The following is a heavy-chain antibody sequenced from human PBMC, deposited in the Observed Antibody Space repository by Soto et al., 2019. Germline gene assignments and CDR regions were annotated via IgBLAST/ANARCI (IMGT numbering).Heavy chain of an antibody. CDR2: IKSKTDGGTT. CDR1: GFTFSNAW. D-gene: IGHD3-16*01. J-gene: IGHJ5*02. V-gene: IGHV3-15*07. CDR3: TTPLFYGMANWFDP. Sequence: GGSLRLSCAASGFTFSNAWMNWVRQAPGKGLEWVGRIKSKTDGGTTDHAAPVKGRFTISRDDSKNTLYLQMNSLKTEDTAVYFCTTPLFYGMANWFDPWGQGTLVTVSS.